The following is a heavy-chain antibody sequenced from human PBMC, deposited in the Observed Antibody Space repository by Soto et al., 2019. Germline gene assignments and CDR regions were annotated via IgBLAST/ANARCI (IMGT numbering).Heavy chain of an antibody. J-gene: IGHJ4*02. CDR1: GYTFTNYG. D-gene: IGHD4-17*01. Sequence: QVQLVQSGAEVKKPGASVKVSCKASGYTFTNYGINWVRQAPGQGLEWMGWISASNGNTKYAQRVQGRVTMTTDTSTSTAYKELRSLRSDDTAVYYCARSQSGDYEGCGYWGQGTLVTVSS. CDR2: ISASNGNT. V-gene: IGHV1-18*01. CDR3: ARSQSGDYEGCGY.